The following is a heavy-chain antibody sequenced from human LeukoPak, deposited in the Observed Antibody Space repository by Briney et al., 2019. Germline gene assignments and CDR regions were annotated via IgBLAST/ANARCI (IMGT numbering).Heavy chain of an antibody. V-gene: IGHV3-66*01. CDR2: IYSGGST. CDR3: ARAAYDILTIYFDY. Sequence: PGGSLRLSCAASGFTFSSYSMNWVRQAPGKGLEWVSVIYSGGSTYYADSVKGRFTISRDNSKNTLYLQMNSLRAEDTAVYYCARAAYDILTIYFDYWGQGTLVTVSS. D-gene: IGHD3-9*01. CDR1: GFTFSSYS. J-gene: IGHJ4*02.